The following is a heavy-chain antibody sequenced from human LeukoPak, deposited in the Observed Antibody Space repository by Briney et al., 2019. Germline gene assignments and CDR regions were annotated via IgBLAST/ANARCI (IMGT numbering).Heavy chain of an antibody. CDR3: ARDLLLWFGELSGDSDY. Sequence: GRSLRLSCAASGFTFSSYVMHWARQAPGKGLEWVAVIWYDGSHKYYADSVKGRFTISRDNSKNTLHLQMNSLRAEDTAVYYCARDLLLWFGELSGDSDYWGQGTLVTVSS. D-gene: IGHD3-10*01. CDR2: IWYDGSHK. CDR1: GFTFSSYV. V-gene: IGHV3-33*01. J-gene: IGHJ4*02.